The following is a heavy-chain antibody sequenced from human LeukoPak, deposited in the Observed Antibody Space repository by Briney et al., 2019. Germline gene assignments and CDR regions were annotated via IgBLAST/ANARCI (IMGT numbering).Heavy chain of an antibody. V-gene: IGHV3-23*01. J-gene: IGHJ4*02. D-gene: IGHD6-13*01. CDR1: GFTFSTYA. CDR2: ISGSGGST. CDR3: AKALEQETVIALDS. Sequence: GGSLRLSCAASGFTFSTYAMSWARQAPGKGLEWVSAISGSGGSTYYADSVKGRFTISRDNSKNTLYLQMNSLRAEDTSIYFCAKALEQETVIALDSWGQGTLVTVSS.